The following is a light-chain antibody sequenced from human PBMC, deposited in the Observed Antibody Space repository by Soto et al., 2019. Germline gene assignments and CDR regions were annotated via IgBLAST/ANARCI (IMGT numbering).Light chain of an antibody. V-gene: IGKV1-5*03. CDR2: KAS. CDR1: QSISSW. CDR3: QQYNSYPWT. J-gene: IGKJ1*01. Sequence: DIQMTQSPSTLSASVGDRVTITCRASQSISSWLAWYQQKPGKAPKLLIYKASSLKSGVPSRFSGSGSGTEFPLTISSLQPDDFATFYCQQYNSYPWTFGQGTKVEIK.